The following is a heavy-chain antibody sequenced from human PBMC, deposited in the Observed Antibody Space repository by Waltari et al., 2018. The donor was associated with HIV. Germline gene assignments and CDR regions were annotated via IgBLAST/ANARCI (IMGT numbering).Heavy chain of an antibody. J-gene: IGHJ4*02. CDR1: GGSITNPDYY. CDR3: ARHKASTRYHLLGEGLGN. D-gene: IGHD3-22*01. V-gene: IGHV4-39*01. Sequence: QLQLRESGPGLVKPSETLSLTCTVSGGSITNPDYYWGWIRQPPGKGLEWIATIYYRGGTYYSPSLKSRVTISVDTSKNQFSLTLTSVTAADTAVYYCARHKASTRYHLLGEGLGNWGPGTLVTVSS. CDR2: IYYRGGT.